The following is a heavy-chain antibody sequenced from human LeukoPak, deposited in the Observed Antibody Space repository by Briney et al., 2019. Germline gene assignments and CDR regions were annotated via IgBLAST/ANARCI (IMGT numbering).Heavy chain of an antibody. J-gene: IGHJ3*02. V-gene: IGHV4-59*08. CDR1: GGSINNNY. CDR2: IYYSGST. Sequence: SETLSLTCTVSGGSINNNYWSWIRQPAGKGLEWIGYIYYSGSTNYNPSLESRVTISIDTSKNQFSLKLSSVTAADTAVYYCARHQWVPAFDIWGQGTMVTVSS. CDR3: ARHQWVPAFDI. D-gene: IGHD1-26*01.